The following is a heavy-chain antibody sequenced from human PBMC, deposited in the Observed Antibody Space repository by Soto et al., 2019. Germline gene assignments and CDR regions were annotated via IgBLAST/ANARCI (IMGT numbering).Heavy chain of an antibody. Sequence: SENLSLTCGGSGGFISRYYWSWIRQPPGKGLEWIGYMYYSGDSTYNPSLKSRVTMSVDTSKNQFSLTLSSVTAADTAVYSCSGSASTKLYFVYWCQRTLVTVSS. CDR1: GGFISRYY. J-gene: IGHJ4*02. CDR3: SGSASTKLYFVY. V-gene: IGHV4-59*08. D-gene: IGHD1-1*01. CDR2: MYYSGDS.